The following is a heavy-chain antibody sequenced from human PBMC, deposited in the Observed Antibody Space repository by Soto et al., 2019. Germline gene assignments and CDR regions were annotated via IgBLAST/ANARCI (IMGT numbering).Heavy chain of an antibody. CDR3: ARDLNLLRYFDWLPSFDY. V-gene: IGHV3-7*01. Sequence: GGSLRLSCAASGFTFSSFWMSWVRQAPGKGLEWVANINQDGNEKYYVDSVKGRFTTSRDNAKNSLYLQMNSLRAEDTAVYYCARDLNLLRYFDWLPSFDYWGQGTLVTSPQ. J-gene: IGHJ4*02. D-gene: IGHD3-9*01. CDR1: GFTFSSFW. CDR2: INQDGNEK.